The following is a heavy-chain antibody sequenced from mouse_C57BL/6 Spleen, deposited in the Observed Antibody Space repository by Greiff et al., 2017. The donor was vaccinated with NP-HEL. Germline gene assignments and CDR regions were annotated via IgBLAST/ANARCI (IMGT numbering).Heavy chain of an antibody. CDR2: IDPETGGT. D-gene: IGHD1-1*01. Sequence: VQLQQSGAELVRPGASVTLSCKASGYTFTDYEMHWVKQTPVQGLEWIGAIDPETGGTAYNQKFKGKAILTADKSSSTAYMELRSLTSEDSAVYYCTRSAVVARAMDYWGQVTSVTVSS. J-gene: IGHJ4*01. V-gene: IGHV1-15*01. CDR1: GYTFTDYE. CDR3: TRSAVVARAMDY.